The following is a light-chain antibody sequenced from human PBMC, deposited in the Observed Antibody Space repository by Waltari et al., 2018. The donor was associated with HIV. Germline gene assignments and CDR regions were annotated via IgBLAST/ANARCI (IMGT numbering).Light chain of an antibody. CDR2: QDN. J-gene: IGLJ2*01. V-gene: IGLV3-1*01. CDR3: QAWDSSTAI. CDR1: KLRDNY. Sequence: SYELTQPPSVSVSPGQTANITCSGHKLRDNYVCWYQQKPGQSPVLVIYQDNKRPSGIPERFSGSNSGNTATLTISGTQALDEADYYCQAWDSSTAIFGGGTELTVL.